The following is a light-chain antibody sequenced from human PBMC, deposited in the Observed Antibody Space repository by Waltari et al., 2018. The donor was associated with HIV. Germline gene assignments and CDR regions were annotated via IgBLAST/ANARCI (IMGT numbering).Light chain of an antibody. V-gene: IGLV1-36*01. CDR1: RSNIGQNA. CDR2: FDD. Sequence: QSALTQPPSVSAAPRQRVTISCSGTRSNIGQNAVNSYRQFPGTTPPLLIYFDDLLSSGVSDRFSASKSDTSASLAISGLQSEDEADYYCAAWDDNLNAMLFGGGTRLTVL. CDR3: AAWDDNLNAML. J-gene: IGLJ3*02.